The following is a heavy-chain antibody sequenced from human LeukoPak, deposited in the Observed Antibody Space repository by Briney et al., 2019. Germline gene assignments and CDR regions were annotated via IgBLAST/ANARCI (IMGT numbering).Heavy chain of an antibody. V-gene: IGHV1-18*01. D-gene: IGHD6-13*01. CDR1: GYTFTSHG. Sequence: ASVKVSCKASGYTFTSHGISWVRQAPGQGLEWMGWISAYNGNTNYAQKLQGRVTMTTDTSTSTAYMELRSLRSDDTAVYYCARVGPYSSSWYGPPPQNWFDPWGQGTLVTVSS. CDR3: ARVGPYSSSWYGPPPQNWFDP. CDR2: ISAYNGNT. J-gene: IGHJ5*02.